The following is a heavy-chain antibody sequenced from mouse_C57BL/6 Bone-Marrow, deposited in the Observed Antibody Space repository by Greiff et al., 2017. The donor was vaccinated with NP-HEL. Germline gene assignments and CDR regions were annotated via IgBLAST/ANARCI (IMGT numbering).Heavy chain of an antibody. V-gene: IGHV5-17*01. Sequence: EVHLVESGGGLVKPGGSLKLSCAASGFTFSDYGMHWVRQAPEKGLEWVAYISSGSSTIYYADTVKVRFTIPRDNAKNTLFLQMTSLRSEDTAMYYCARRYRGLYYYAMDYWGQGTSVTVSS. CDR2: ISSGSSTI. CDR1: GFTFSDYG. CDR3: ARRYRGLYYYAMDY. J-gene: IGHJ4*01. D-gene: IGHD2-12*01.